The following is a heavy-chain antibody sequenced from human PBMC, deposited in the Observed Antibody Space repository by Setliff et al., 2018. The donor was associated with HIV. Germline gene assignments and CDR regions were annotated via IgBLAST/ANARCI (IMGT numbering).Heavy chain of an antibody. CDR1: GASISSDS. J-gene: IGHJ5*02. CDR3: AKGGASSHWLGP. Sequence: SETLSRTCTVSGASISSDSWSWIRQSPGKGLEWIGFILNREITNYNPSLQSRVSISMDTSKNQFSLKLHSGTAADTAIYHCAKGGASSHWLGPWGQGTLVTVTS. CDR2: ILNREIT. D-gene: IGHD1-26*01. V-gene: IGHV4-59*01.